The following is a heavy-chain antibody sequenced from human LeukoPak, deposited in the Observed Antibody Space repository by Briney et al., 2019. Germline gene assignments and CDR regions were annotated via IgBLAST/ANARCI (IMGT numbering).Heavy chain of an antibody. CDR1: GFTVSSNY. Sequence: GGSLRLSCAASGFTVSSNYMSWVRQAPGKGLEWVSVIYSGGSTYYADSVKGRFTISRDNSKNTLYLQMNSLRAEDTAVYYCARDGQAAVAGTDNRGQGTLVTVSS. D-gene: IGHD6-19*01. V-gene: IGHV3-53*01. J-gene: IGHJ4*02. CDR2: IYSGGST. CDR3: ARDGQAAVAGTDN.